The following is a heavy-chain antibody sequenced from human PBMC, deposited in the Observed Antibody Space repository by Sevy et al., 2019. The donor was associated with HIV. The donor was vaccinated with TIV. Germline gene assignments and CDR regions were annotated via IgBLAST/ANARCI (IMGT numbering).Heavy chain of an antibody. J-gene: IGHJ4*02. CDR3: TPDVHLGYFRLWDD. CDR2: FDPQRGKI. Sequence: ASVKVSCQVFEYSLNELSIHWVRQAPGKGLEWMGGFDPQRGKIIYAQKFQGRVTMTEVTSTETAYMELSNLGSEDTAFYYCTPDVHLGYFRLWDDWGQGTRVTVSS. D-gene: IGHD3-16*01. CDR1: EYSLNELS. V-gene: IGHV1-24*01.